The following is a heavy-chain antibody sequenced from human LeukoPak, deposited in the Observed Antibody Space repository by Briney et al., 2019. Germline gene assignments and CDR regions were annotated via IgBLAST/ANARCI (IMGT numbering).Heavy chain of an antibody. J-gene: IGHJ6*03. CDR2: IYTSGST. V-gene: IGHV4-4*07. CDR3: ARVRSSSRTIYYYYYMDV. Sequence: PSETLSLTCTVSGGSISSYYWSWIRQPAGKGLEWIGRIYTSGSTNYNSSLKSRVTMSVDTSKNQFSLKLSSVTAADTAVYYCARVRSSSRTIYYYYYMDVWGKGTTVTVSS. D-gene: IGHD6-13*01. CDR1: GGSISSYY.